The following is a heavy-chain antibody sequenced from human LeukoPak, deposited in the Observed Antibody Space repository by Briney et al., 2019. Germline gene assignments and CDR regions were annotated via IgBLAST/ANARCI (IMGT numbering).Heavy chain of an antibody. CDR2: IYSGGST. CDR3: ARVSGYSYYYGMDV. J-gene: IGHJ6*02. Sequence: GGSLRLSCAASGFTVSSSYMSWVRQAPGKGLEWVSVIYSGGSTYYADSVKGRFTISRDNSKNTLYLQVNSLRAEDTAVYYCARVSGYSYYYGMDVWGQGTTVTVSS. D-gene: IGHD5-18*01. V-gene: IGHV3-53*01. CDR1: GFTVSSSY.